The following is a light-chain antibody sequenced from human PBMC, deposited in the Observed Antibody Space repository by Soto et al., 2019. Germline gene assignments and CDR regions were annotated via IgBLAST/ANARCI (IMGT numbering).Light chain of an antibody. Sequence: EIVLTQSPATLSLSPGERATLSCRASQSINKYLAWYQQKPGQAPRLLIYDASNRATGIPARFSGSGSGTDFTLTISSLEPEDFAVYYCQQRSNWRGTFGGGTKV. CDR3: QQRSNWRGT. CDR1: QSINKY. J-gene: IGKJ4*01. CDR2: DAS. V-gene: IGKV3-11*01.